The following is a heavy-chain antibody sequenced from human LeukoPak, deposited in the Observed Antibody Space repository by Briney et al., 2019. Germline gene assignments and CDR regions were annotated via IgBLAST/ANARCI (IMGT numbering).Heavy chain of an antibody. V-gene: IGHV3-7*01. CDR3: TKGGWFFDY. J-gene: IGHJ4*02. D-gene: IGHD6-19*01. Sequence: GGSLRLSCAASGFTFSSYSMNWVRQAPAKGLEWVANIKQAGSEKYYVDSVKGRFTISRDNAKNSLYLQMNSLRAEDTAVYYCTKGGWFFDYWGQGTLVTVSS. CDR2: IKQAGSEK. CDR1: GFTFSSYS.